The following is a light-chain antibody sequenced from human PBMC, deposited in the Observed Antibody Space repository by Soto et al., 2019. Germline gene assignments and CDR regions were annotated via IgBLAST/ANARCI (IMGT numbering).Light chain of an antibody. J-gene: IGKJ3*01. CDR1: QSISSW. CDR2: XXV. V-gene: IGKV1-5*03. CDR3: QQYNSYSPQT. Sequence: DIEMTQSPYTLSASVGERGTLTCRASQSISSWLFACQQQQGKXXPXXXXXXVGLESGVPSRFSGSGSGTEFTLTISSLQPDDFATYYCQQYNSYSPQTFGPGTKVDIK.